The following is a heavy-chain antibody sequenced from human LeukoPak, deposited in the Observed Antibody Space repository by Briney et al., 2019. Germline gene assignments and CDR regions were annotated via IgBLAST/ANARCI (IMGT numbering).Heavy chain of an antibody. CDR3: AKDAPLRMISYAFFDY. J-gene: IGHJ4*02. CDR1: GFTFSSYG. D-gene: IGHD2-15*01. Sequence: GGSLRLSCAASGFTFSSYGMHWVRQAPGKGLEWVAVISYDGSNKYYADSVKGRFTISRDNSKNTLYLQMNSLRAEDTAVYYCAKDAPLRMISYAFFDYWGQGTLVTVSS. V-gene: IGHV3-30*18. CDR2: ISYDGSNK.